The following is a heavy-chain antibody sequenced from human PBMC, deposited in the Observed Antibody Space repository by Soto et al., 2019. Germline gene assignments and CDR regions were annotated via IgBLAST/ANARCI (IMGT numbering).Heavy chain of an antibody. J-gene: IGHJ4*02. CDR2: ISGRGEET. CDR3: ARDPRHFDY. V-gene: IGHV3-23*01. Sequence: EVQLLESGGGLVQPGGSLRLSCAASGFTFSSYSLSWVRQAPGKGLEWLSVISGRGEETYYADSVEGRFTISRDNYKSTLYLHMNSLRADDTAVYYCARDPRHFDYWGQGTLVTVSS. CDR1: GFTFSSYS.